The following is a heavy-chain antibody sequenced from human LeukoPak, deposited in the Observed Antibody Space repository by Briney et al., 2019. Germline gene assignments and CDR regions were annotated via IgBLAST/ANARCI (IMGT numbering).Heavy chain of an antibody. CDR3: ARQGVVVVAARTYYYYMDV. V-gene: IGHV1-2*02. D-gene: IGHD2-15*01. J-gene: IGHJ6*03. Sequence: ASVKVSCKASGYTFTGYYMHWVRQAPGQGLEWMGWINPNSGGTNYAQKFQGRVTMTRDKSISTAYLQWSSLKASDTAMYYCARQGVVVVAARTYYYYMDVWGKGTTVTVSS. CDR2: INPNSGGT. CDR1: GYTFTGYY.